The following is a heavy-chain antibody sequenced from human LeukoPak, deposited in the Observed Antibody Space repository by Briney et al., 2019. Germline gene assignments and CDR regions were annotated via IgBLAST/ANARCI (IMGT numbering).Heavy chain of an antibody. Sequence: GGSLRLSCAASGFTFSSYAMSWVLQAPGKGLEWVSAISGSGRSTYYADSVKGRFTISRDNSKNTLYLQMNSLRAEDTAVYYCAKGEWLRFFDPWGQGTLVTVSS. V-gene: IGHV3-23*01. D-gene: IGHD5-12*01. CDR2: ISGSGRST. CDR1: GFTFSSYA. J-gene: IGHJ5*02. CDR3: AKGEWLRFFDP.